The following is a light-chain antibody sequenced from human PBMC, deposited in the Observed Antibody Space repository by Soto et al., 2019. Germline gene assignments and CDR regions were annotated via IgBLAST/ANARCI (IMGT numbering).Light chain of an antibody. J-gene: IGKJ1*01. V-gene: IGKV3-20*01. CDR1: QSVSSSY. CDR3: QQYVTSPPGT. CDR2: GAS. Sequence: EIVLTQSPGTLSLSPGERATLSCRASQSVSSSYLAWYQKKPGQAPRLLIYGASSRATGIPDRFSGSGSGTDFTLTISRLEPGDFAVYYCQQYVTSPPGTFGQGTKVDIK.